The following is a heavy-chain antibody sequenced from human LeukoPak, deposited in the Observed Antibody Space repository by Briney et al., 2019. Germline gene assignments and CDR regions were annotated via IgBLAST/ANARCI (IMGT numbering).Heavy chain of an antibody. CDR1: GFTFSRYW. D-gene: IGHD4-23*01. CDR2: IKQDGSEK. Sequence: GGSLRLSCAASGFTFSRYWMSWVRQAPGKGLEWVASIKQDGSEKYYVESVKGRFTISRDDSKKEVYLQMNSLRPEDTALYYCAKDKGNYYFDYWGQGALVTVSS. V-gene: IGHV3-7*04. CDR3: AKDKGNYYFDY. J-gene: IGHJ4*02.